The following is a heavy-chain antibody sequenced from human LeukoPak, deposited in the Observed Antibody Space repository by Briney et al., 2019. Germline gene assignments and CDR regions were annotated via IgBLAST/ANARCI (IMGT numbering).Heavy chain of an antibody. CDR2: IRPDTGGT. J-gene: IGHJ5*02. CDR3: ARDAYGDYNWFDP. CDR1: GYTFTAYY. Sequence: ASVKVSCKASGYTFTAYYMHWVRQAPGQGLEWMGWIRPDTGGTNYEQKFQGRVTVTRDTSIRTAYMELSRLRSDDTAVYYCARDAYGDYNWFDPWGQGTLVTVSS. V-gene: IGHV1-2*02. D-gene: IGHD4-17*01.